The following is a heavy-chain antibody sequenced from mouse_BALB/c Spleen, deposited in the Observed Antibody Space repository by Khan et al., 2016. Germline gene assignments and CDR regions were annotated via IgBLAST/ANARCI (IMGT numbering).Heavy chain of an antibody. D-gene: IGHD2-13*01. CDR3: VRGRYHGEGYYFDY. J-gene: IGHJ2*01. Sequence: QVQLQQSGAELVRPGVSVKISCKGSGYTFTDYAIHWVKQSHAKSLEWIGIINTYYGDASYNQKFKDKATVTVDKSSSTAYMELARLTSEDSAIYSCVRGRYHGEGYYFDYWGQGTTLTVSS. V-gene: IGHV1S137*01. CDR2: INTYYGDA. CDR1: GYTFTDYA.